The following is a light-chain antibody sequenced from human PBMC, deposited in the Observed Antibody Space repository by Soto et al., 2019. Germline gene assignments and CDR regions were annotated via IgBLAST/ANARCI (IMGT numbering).Light chain of an antibody. V-gene: IGKV1-39*01. CDR1: QSISSY. CDR2: TAS. CDR3: QQSYSTLPIT. Sequence: DIQMTQSPSSLSASLGDRVTITWRGSQSISSYLNWYQQKPGKAPKLLIYTASSLQSGVTSRFSGSGSGTDFTLTISSLQPEDVATYYCQQSYSTLPITFGQGTRLEI. J-gene: IGKJ5*01.